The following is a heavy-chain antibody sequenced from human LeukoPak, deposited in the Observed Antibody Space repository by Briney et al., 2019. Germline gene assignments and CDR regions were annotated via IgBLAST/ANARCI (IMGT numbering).Heavy chain of an antibody. CDR1: GGSISSYY. D-gene: IGHD4-17*01. Sequence: SETLSLTCTVSGGSISSYYWSWIRQPPGKGLEWIGYIYYSGSTNYNPSLKSRVTIPVDTSKNQFSLKLSSVTAEDTAVYYCARPSTVTTNWYFDLWGRGTLVTVSS. CDR2: IYYSGST. V-gene: IGHV4-59*01. CDR3: ARPSTVTTNWYFDL. J-gene: IGHJ2*01.